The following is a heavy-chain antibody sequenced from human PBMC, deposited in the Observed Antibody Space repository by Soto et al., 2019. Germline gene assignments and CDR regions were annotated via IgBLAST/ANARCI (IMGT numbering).Heavy chain of an antibody. D-gene: IGHD3-10*01. CDR1: GGTFSSDT. CDR3: ARFRVSYGMDV. J-gene: IGHJ6*04. CDR2: IIPILGIA. Sequence: QVQLVQSGAEVKKPGSSVKVSCKASGGTFSSDTISWVRQSPGQGLEWMGRIIPILGIANYAQKFQGRVTITADKSTSTAYMELSSLRSEDTAVYYCARFRVSYGMDVWGKGTTVTVS. V-gene: IGHV1-69*02.